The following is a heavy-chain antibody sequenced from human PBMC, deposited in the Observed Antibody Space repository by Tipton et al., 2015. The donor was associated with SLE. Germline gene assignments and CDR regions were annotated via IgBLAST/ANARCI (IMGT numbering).Heavy chain of an antibody. Sequence: GSLRLSCAASGITFSSYSMNWVRQAPGKGLEWVSSIGSSSSYIYYADSVKGRFTISRDNSKNTMYLQMNSLRAEDTAIYYCAKTEDFSDFYFDFWGQGTLVTVSS. D-gene: IGHD4-17*01. CDR2: IGSSSSYI. CDR1: GITFSSYS. V-gene: IGHV3-21*04. J-gene: IGHJ4*02. CDR3: AKTEDFSDFYFDF.